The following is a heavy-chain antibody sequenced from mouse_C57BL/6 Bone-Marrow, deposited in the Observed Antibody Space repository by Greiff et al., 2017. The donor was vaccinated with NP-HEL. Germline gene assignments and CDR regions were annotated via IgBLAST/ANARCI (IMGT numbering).Heavy chain of an antibody. Sequence: QVQLKQSGAELVRPGASVTLSCKASGYTFTDYEMHWVKQTPVHGLEWIGAIDPETGGTAYNQKFKGKAILTADKSSSTAYMELRSLTSEDSAVYYCTRDYYGSSYPHYAMDYWGQGTSVTVSS. J-gene: IGHJ4*01. D-gene: IGHD1-1*01. CDR1: GYTFTDYE. CDR2: IDPETGGT. CDR3: TRDYYGSSYPHYAMDY. V-gene: IGHV1-15*01.